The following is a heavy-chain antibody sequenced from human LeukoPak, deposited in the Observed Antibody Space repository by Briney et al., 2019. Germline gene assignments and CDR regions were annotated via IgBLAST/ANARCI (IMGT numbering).Heavy chain of an antibody. CDR3: ARDSYEAAIYYGMDV. J-gene: IGHJ6*02. D-gene: IGHD6-25*01. CDR2: LNNGGSST. CDR1: GFTFSNYW. Sequence: GGSLRLSCAASGFTFSNYWMHWVRQAPGKGLLWVSRLNNGGSSTSYAASVKGRFTISRDNARNTLYLQMNSLRAEDTAVYYCARDSYEAAIYYGMDVWGQGTTVTVSS. V-gene: IGHV3-74*01.